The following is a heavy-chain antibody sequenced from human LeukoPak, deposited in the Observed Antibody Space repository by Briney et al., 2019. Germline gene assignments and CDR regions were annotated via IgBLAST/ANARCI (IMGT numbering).Heavy chain of an antibody. CDR2: IKQDGSEK. CDR3: ARERSEMATIFYFDY. V-gene: IGHV3-7*01. CDR1: GFTFSSYW. Sequence: GGSLRLSCAASGFTFSSYWMSWVRQAPGKGLEWVANIKQDGSEKYYVDSVKGRFTISRDNAKNSLYLQMNSLRAEDTAVYYCARERSEMATIFYFDYWGQGTLVTVSS. J-gene: IGHJ4*02. D-gene: IGHD5-24*01.